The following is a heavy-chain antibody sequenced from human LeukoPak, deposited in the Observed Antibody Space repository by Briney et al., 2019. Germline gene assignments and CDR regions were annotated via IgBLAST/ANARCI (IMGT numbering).Heavy chain of an antibody. D-gene: IGHD3-9*01. V-gene: IGHV3-53*01. Sequence: GGSLRLSCAASGFTVSSNYMSWVRQAPGNGLEWVSAIGSDGKTYYTDSVKGRFTISRDNSKNTLYLQMNSLRAEDTALYYCAKEAHYPHMGTYLVTIDSWGQGTLVTVSS. J-gene: IGHJ4*02. CDR1: GFTVSSNY. CDR2: IGSDGKT. CDR3: AKEAHYPHMGTYLVTIDS.